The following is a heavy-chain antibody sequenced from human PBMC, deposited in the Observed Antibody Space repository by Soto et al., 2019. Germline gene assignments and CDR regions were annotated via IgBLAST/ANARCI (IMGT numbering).Heavy chain of an antibody. Sequence: QVQLVQSGAEVKKPGSSVKVSCTASGGTFSSYAISWVRQAPGQGLEWMGGIIPIFGTANYAQKFQGRVTITADKSRSTAYMELSSLRSEDTAVYYCARERVGLGGWFDPWGQGTLVTVSS. J-gene: IGHJ5*02. V-gene: IGHV1-69*06. D-gene: IGHD3-16*01. CDR3: ARERVGLGGWFDP. CDR1: GGTFSSYA. CDR2: IIPIFGTA.